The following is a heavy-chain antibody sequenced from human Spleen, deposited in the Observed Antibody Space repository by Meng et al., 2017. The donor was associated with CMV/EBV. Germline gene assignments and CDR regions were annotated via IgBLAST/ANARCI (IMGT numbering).Heavy chain of an antibody. CDR3: ARVRRAYYDFWSGSRSNWFDP. V-gene: IGHV1-8*03. Sequence: TSDDINWVRQATGQGLEWMGWMNPNSGNTGYAQKFQGRVTITRNTSISTAYMELSSLRSEDTAVYYCARVRRAYYDFWSGSRSNWFDPWGQGTLVTVSS. CDR2: MNPNSGNT. J-gene: IGHJ5*02. CDR1: TSDD. D-gene: IGHD3-3*01.